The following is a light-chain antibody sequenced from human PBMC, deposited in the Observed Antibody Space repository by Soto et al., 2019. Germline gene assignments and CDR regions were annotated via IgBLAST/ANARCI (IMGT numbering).Light chain of an antibody. J-gene: IGLJ3*02. CDR3: QTWGTGLWV. CDR2: VNSDGSH. Sequence: QLVLTQSPSASASLGASVKLTCTLRTEHSSYAIAWHQQQPQKGPRFLMKVNSDGSHYKGDGIPDRFSGSSSGAERYLTISSLQSEDEADYYCQTWGTGLWVFGGGTKLTVL. V-gene: IGLV4-69*01. CDR1: TEHSSYA.